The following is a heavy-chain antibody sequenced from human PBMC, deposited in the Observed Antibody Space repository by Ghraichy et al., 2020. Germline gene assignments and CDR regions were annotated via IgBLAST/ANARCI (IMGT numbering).Heavy chain of an antibody. Sequence: GGSLRLSCAASGFSFSNSWMSWVRQAPGKGLEWVAIINPDGSKTEYVDSVKGRFTLFRDNTKNSLYLQMSSLRAEDTAAYYCARDPGYGALDYWGQGTLVTVSS. J-gene: IGHJ4*02. V-gene: IGHV3-7*01. D-gene: IGHD4-17*01. CDR2: INPDGSKT. CDR3: ARDPGYGALDY. CDR1: GFSFSNSW.